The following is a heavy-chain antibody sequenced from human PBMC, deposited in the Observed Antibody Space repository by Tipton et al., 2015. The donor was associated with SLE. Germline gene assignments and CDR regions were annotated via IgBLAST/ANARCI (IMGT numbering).Heavy chain of an antibody. J-gene: IGHJ4*02. CDR1: GGSFSGYY. CDR3: ARLGIAVAGTFDY. V-gene: IGHV4-34*01. CDR2: INHSGST. D-gene: IGHD6-19*01. Sequence: TLSLTCAVYGGSFSGYYWSWIRQPPGKGLEWIGEINHSGSTNYNPSLKSRVTISVDTSKNQFSLKLRSVTAADTAVYYCARLGIAVAGTFDYWGQGTLVTVSS.